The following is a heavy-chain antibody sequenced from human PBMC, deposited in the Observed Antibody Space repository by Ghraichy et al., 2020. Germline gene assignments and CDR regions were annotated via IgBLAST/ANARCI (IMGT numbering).Heavy chain of an antibody. CDR1: GFSFSNYG. D-gene: IGHD2-8*02. J-gene: IGHJ4*02. CDR2: ISYDGSNT. Sequence: WGSLRLSCAASGFSFSNYGMHWVRQAPGKGLAWVAVISYDGSNTYDADSVKGRFTISRDNSKNIQYLQMNSLRPDDTAMYYCARRDGTGFSRPFDAWGQGTLVTVSS. V-gene: IGHV3-30*03. CDR3: ARRDGTGFSRPFDA.